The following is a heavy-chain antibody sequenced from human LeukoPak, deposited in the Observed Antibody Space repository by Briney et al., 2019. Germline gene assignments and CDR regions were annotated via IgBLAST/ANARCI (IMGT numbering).Heavy chain of an antibody. CDR1: GGTFTSYA. J-gene: IGHJ4*02. CDR3: ATLSTSYFDSSGYYSTFLDS. CDR2: IIPIFGTA. V-gene: IGHV1-69*13. D-gene: IGHD3-22*01. Sequence: ASAKVSCKASGGTFTSYAISWVRQAPGQGLEWMGGIIPIFGTANYAQKFQGRVTITADESTSTAYMELSSLRSEDTAVYYCATLSTSYFDSSGYYSTFLDSWGQGTLVTVSS.